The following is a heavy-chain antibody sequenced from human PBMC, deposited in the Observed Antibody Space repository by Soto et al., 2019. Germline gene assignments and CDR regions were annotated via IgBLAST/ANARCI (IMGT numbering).Heavy chain of an antibody. CDR3: ARGGSAPYYYYGMDV. Sequence: QVQLEQSGAEVKKPGDSMKVSCKASGYTFTTYGISWVRQAPGQGLEWMGWINGYNGNTDYPQKLQGRVTMTTDTSTSTAYMALRSLRSDDTAVYYCARGGSAPYYYYGMDVWGQGTTVTVSS. D-gene: IGHD6-19*01. CDR1: GYTFTTYG. V-gene: IGHV1-18*01. CDR2: INGYNGNT. J-gene: IGHJ6*02.